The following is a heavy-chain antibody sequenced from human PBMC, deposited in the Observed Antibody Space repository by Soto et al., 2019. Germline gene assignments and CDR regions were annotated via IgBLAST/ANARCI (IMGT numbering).Heavy chain of an antibody. V-gene: IGHV4-39*01. CDR2: VHYTGTT. CDR1: GGSITSYNYY. D-gene: IGHD6-19*01. CDR3: ATRHRSFYFDN. J-gene: IGHJ4*02. Sequence: QPHLQESGPGLVKPSETLSLTCTVSGGSITSYNYYWGWIRQPPGKGLEWVVNVHYTGTTYYNPSLKSRVTISIDTSKNEFSLKLSSVTAADTAVYFCATRHRSFYFDNWGQGTLVTVSS.